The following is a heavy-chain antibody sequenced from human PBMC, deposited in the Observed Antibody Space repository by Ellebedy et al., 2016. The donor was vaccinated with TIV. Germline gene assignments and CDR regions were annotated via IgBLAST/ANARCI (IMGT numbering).Heavy chain of an antibody. CDR3: ARDEGGYYVDY. J-gene: IGHJ4*02. Sequence: GESLKISCAASGFTFSDYYMTWIRQSPGKGLEWLSYISSSGLTIYYADSVKGRFTVSRDNAKNSLFLQMDSLRAEDTAVYFCARDEGGYYVDYWGQGTLVTVST. CDR1: GFTFSDYY. CDR2: ISSSGLTI. V-gene: IGHV3-11*01. D-gene: IGHD3-16*01.